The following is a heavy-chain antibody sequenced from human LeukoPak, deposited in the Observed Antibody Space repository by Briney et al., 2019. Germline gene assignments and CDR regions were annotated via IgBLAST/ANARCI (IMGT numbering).Heavy chain of an antibody. CDR2: IRYDGSNK. J-gene: IGHJ3*02. Sequence: GGSLRLSCAASGFTFSSYGMHWVRQAPGKGLEWVAFIRYDGSNKYYADSVKGRFTISRDNSKNTLYLQMNSLRAEDTAVYYCAKTLRITIFGVAPFDIWGQGTMVTVSS. CDR1: GFTFSSYG. CDR3: AKTLRITIFGVAPFDI. V-gene: IGHV3-30*02. D-gene: IGHD3-3*01.